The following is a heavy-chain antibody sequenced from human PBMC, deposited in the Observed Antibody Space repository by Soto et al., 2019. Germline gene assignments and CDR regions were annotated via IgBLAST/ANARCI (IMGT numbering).Heavy chain of an antibody. D-gene: IGHD1-26*01. J-gene: IGHJ6*02. CDR2: ISYDSTKT. CDR3: ARTRSALSDFPYYSFDV. CDR1: GFTFNSYG. V-gene: IGHV3-30*03. Sequence: QVQLVESGGGVVQPGRSPSLSCAASGFTFNSYGMHWVRQGPGNGLEWVAFISYDSTKTYYADSVKGRFTISRDNSNRALDVQMNSLTGEDTAVYYCARTRSALSDFPYYSFDVWCQGTTVTVS.